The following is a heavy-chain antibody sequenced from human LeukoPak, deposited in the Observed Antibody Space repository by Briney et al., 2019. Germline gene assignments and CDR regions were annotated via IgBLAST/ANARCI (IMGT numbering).Heavy chain of an antibody. D-gene: IGHD3-10*01. V-gene: IGHV4-30-2*01. CDR3: ARYYLTELSGSFPWYYYYGMDV. CDR1: GGSISSGGYS. J-gene: IGHJ6*02. CDR2: IYHSGST. Sequence: PSQTLSLTCAVSGGSISSGGYSWSWIRQPPGKGLEWIGYIYHSGSTYYNPSLKSRVTISVDRSKNQFSLKLSSVTAADTAVYYCARYYLTELSGSFPWYYYYGMDVWGQGTTVTVSS.